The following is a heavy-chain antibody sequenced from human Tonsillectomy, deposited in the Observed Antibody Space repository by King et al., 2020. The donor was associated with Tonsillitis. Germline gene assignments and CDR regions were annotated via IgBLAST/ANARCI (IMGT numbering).Heavy chain of an antibody. CDR1: EFTFSPYS. J-gene: IGHJ4*02. V-gene: IGHV3-21*01. Sequence: QLVQSGGGLVKPGGSLRLSCAASEFTFSPYSMNWVRQAPGTGLEWVSSISSSISYKYYADSVKGRFTISRDNAKNSLYLHMNSLRAEDTAVYYCARGEENGYGPSSNYFDCWGQGTPVTVSS. CDR2: ISSSISYK. D-gene: IGHD5-12*01. CDR3: ARGEENGYGPSSNYFDC.